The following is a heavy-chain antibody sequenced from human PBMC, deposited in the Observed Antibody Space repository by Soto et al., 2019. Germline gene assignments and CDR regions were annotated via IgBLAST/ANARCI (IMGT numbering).Heavy chain of an antibody. CDR2: IIPIFGTA. CDR3: ARDSRPYSGSYRRFDY. J-gene: IGHJ4*02. V-gene: IGHV1-69*13. CDR1: GGTFSSYA. D-gene: IGHD1-26*01. Sequence: ASVKVSCKASGGTFSSYAISWVRQAPGQGLEWMGGIIPIFGTANYAQKFQGRVTITADESTSTAYMELSSLRSEDTAVYYCARDSRPYSGSYRRFDYWGQGTLVTVSS.